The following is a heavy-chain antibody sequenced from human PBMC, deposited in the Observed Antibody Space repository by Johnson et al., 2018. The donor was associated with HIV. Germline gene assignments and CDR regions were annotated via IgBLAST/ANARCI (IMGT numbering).Heavy chain of an antibody. D-gene: IGHD6-19*01. Sequence: MLLVESGGRLVQPGGSLRLSCAASGFTVSSNYMSWVRQAPGKGLEWVSVIYSGGSTYYADSVKGRFTISRDNSKNTLYLQMNTLRAEDTAVYYCASTSSGWFYAFDIWGQGTMVTVSS. V-gene: IGHV3-66*01. CDR3: ASTSSGWFYAFDI. CDR1: GFTVSSNY. J-gene: IGHJ3*02. CDR2: IYSGGST.